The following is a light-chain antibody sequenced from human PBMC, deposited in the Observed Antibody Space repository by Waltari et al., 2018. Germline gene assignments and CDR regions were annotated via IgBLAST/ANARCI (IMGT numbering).Light chain of an antibody. V-gene: IGKV3-20*01. J-gene: IGKJ1*01. CDR2: GAS. CDR1: QTLSANY. CDR3: HHASGSPGWT. Sequence: EIVLTQSPGTLSLSPGERATLSCRASQTLSANYIAWYQQNPGQAPRLVISGASNRATAFPDRFSGSGSGTDFTLTISRLEPEDSALYFCHHASGSPGWTFGQGTKVEI.